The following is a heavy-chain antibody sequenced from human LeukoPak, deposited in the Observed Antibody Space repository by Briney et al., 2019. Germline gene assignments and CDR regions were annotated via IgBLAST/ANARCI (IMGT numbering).Heavy chain of an antibody. CDR2: INHSGST. J-gene: IGHJ5*02. CDR3: ARGRRYYDFWSGYSKPNNWFDP. V-gene: IGHV4-34*01. D-gene: IGHD3-3*01. Sequence: SETLSLTCAVYGESFSGYYWSWIRQPPGKGLEWIGEINHSGSTNYNPSLKSRVTISVDTSKNQFSLKLSSVTAADTAVYYCARGRRYYDFWSGYSKPNNWFDPWGQGTLVTVSS. CDR1: GESFSGYY.